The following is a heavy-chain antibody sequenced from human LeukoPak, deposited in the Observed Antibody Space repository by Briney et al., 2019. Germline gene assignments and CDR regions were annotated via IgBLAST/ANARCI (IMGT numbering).Heavy chain of an antibody. Sequence: SETLSLTCTVSGGSISSSSYYWGWIRQPRGKGQEWIESIYYSGSTYYNPSLKSRVTISLDTSKNQFSLKLSSVTAADTAVYYCARQKGYSSGWYFDYWGQGTLVTVSS. CDR2: IYYSGST. J-gene: IGHJ4*02. V-gene: IGHV4-39*01. CDR1: GGSISSSSYY. D-gene: IGHD6-19*01. CDR3: ARQKGYSSGWYFDY.